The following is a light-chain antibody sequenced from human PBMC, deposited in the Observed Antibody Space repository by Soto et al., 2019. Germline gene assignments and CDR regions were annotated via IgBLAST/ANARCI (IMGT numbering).Light chain of an antibody. Sequence: DIKITQSPSSLSASVGDRLTITCLSSQSISSYLNWYQQKPGKAPKLLIYAASSLQSGVPSRFSGSGSGTDFTLTISSLQPEDFATYYCQQSYSTPRTFGQGTKVDI. CDR2: AAS. J-gene: IGKJ1*01. CDR3: QQSYSTPRT. V-gene: IGKV1-39*01. CDR1: QSISSY.